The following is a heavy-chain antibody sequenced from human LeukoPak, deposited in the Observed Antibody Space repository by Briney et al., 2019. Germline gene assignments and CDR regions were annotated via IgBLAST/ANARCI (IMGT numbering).Heavy chain of an antibody. J-gene: IGHJ4*02. D-gene: IGHD5-18*01. V-gene: IGHV3-23*01. CDR1: GFTFGNYA. CDR2: ISGGGGST. Sequence: GGSLRLSCAASGFTFGNYAMSWVRQAPVKGLEWVSTISGGGGSTYYADSVKGRFTISRDNSKNTLYLQMNSLRAEDTAVYYCAREGRDTAMVKSFDYWGQGTLVTVSS. CDR3: AREGRDTAMVKSFDY.